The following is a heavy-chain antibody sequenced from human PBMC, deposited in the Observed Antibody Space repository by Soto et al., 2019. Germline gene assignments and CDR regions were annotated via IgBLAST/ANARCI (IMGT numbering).Heavy chain of an antibody. V-gene: IGHV3-33*01. J-gene: IGHJ6*02. CDR3: ARSTMVFGRGYYYYYSMDV. CDR1: GFTFSSYG. D-gene: IGHD3-10*01. CDR2: IWYDGSNK. Sequence: QVQLVESGGGVVQPGRSLRLSCAASGFTFSSYGMHWVRQAPGKGLEWVAVIWYDGSNKYYADSVKGRFTISRDNSKNTLYLQMNSLRAEDTAVYYCARSTMVFGRGYYYYYSMDVWGQGTTVTVSS.